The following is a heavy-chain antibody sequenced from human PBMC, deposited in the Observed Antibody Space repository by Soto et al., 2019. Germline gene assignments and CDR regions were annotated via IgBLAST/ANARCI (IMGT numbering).Heavy chain of an antibody. D-gene: IGHD3-22*01. J-gene: IGHJ4*02. CDR3: ARGSTYYYDSSGYYY. V-gene: IGHV1-2*04. Sequence: GASVKVSCKASGYTLTGYYMHWVRQAPGQGLEWMGWINPNSGGTNYAQKFQGWVTMTRDTSISTAYMELSRLRSDDTAVYYCARGSTYYYDSSGYYYWGQGTLVTVSS. CDR1: GYTLTGYY. CDR2: INPNSGGT.